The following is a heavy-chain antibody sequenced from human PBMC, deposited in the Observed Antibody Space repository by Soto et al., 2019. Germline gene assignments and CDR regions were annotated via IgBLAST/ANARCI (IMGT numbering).Heavy chain of an antibody. CDR2: IYYSGST. CDR1: GGSISSYY. D-gene: IGHD3-9*01. V-gene: IGHV4-59*08. J-gene: IGHJ4*02. CDR3: ARHFSARILTGYYGLDY. Sequence: SETLSLTCTVSGGSISSYYWSWIRQHPGKGLEWIGYIYYSGSTNYNPSLKSRVTISVDTSKNQFSLKLSSVTAADTAVYYCARHFSARILTGYYGLDYWGQGTLVTVSS.